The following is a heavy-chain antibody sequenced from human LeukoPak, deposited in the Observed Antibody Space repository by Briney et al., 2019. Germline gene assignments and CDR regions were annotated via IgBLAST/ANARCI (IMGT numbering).Heavy chain of an antibody. CDR2: TYYRSKWYN. Sequence: SQTLSLTCAISGDSVSSNTASWNWIRQSPSRGLEWLGRTYYRSKWYNDYAVSVKSRITINPDTSKNQFSLQLSSVTPEDTAVYYCARQNNTYHHYNLGWFDPWGQGTLVTVSS. CDR3: ARQNNTYHHYNLGWFDP. CDR1: GDSVSSNTAS. V-gene: IGHV6-1*01. J-gene: IGHJ5*02. D-gene: IGHD5-24*01.